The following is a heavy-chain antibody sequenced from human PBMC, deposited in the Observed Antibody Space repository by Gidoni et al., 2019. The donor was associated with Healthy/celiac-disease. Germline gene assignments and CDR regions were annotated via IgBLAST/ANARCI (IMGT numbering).Heavy chain of an antibody. D-gene: IGHD5-18*01. V-gene: IGHV4-61*02. Sequence: QVQLQESGPGLVKPSQTLSLTCTVSGASISSGSYYWSWIRQPAGKGLEWIGRIYTSGSTNYNPSLKRRVTISVDTSKNQFSLKLSSVTAADTAVYYCAKVDTAMGDDYWGQGTLVTVSS. J-gene: IGHJ4*02. CDR3: AKVDTAMGDDY. CDR2: IYTSGST. CDR1: GASISSGSYY.